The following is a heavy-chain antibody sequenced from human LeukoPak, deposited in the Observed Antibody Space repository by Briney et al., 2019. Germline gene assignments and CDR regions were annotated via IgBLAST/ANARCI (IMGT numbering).Heavy chain of an antibody. J-gene: IGHJ4*02. CDR3: ARGRYGPRLGN. D-gene: IGHD3-16*01. CDR1: GASFCDSY. CDR2: INNSGST. V-gene: IGHV4-34*01. Sequence: SETLSLTCAVYGASFCDSYWSWIRQSPEKGLEWIGEINNSGSTSYNPSLNSRVIMSVDRSKNQFSLRLTSVTAADTAVYYCARGRYGPRLGNWGQGTLVTVSS.